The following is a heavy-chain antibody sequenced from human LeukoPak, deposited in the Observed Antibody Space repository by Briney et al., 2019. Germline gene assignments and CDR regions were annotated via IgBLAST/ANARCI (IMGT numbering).Heavy chain of an antibody. Sequence: ASVKVSCKASGGTFSSYAISWVRQAPGQGLEWMGGIIPVFGTANYAQKFQGRVTITADESTSTAYMELSSLRSEDTAVYYCARDRVVGLGIDNAFDIWGHGTMVTVPS. CDR2: IIPVFGTA. D-gene: IGHD2-15*01. CDR1: GGTFSSYA. CDR3: ARDRVVGLGIDNAFDI. J-gene: IGHJ3*02. V-gene: IGHV1-69*13.